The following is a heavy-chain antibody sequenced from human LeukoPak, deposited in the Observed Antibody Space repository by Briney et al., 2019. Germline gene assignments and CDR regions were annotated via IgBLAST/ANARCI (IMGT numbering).Heavy chain of an antibody. CDR3: ARGLSGSFYYFDY. J-gene: IGHJ4*02. D-gene: IGHD1-26*01. Sequence: SETLSLTCTVSSGSISTSNYYWGWVRQPPGKALEWIGNIFYTGSTYYSPSLKSRVTISLDTSRNQFSLRLNSVTAADTAVYYCARGLSGSFYYFDYWGQGTLVTVSS. V-gene: IGHV4-39*07. CDR1: SGSISTSNYY. CDR2: IFYTGST.